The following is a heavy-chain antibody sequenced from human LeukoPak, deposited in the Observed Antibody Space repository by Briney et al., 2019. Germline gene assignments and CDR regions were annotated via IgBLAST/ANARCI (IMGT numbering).Heavy chain of an antibody. V-gene: IGHV3-48*01. CDR3: ARADCSAGSCHNY. Sequence: PGGSLRLSCTASGFTFSSYSMDWVRQAPGKGLEWVSYISSSSSTIYCADSVKGRFTISRDNAKNSLYLQMNSLRAEDTAVYYCARADCSAGSCHNYWGQGTLVTVSS. CDR2: ISSSSSTI. J-gene: IGHJ4*02. D-gene: IGHD2-15*01. CDR1: GFTFSSYS.